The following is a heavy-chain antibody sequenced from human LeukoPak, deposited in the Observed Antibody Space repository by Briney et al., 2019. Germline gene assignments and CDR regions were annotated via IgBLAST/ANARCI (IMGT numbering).Heavy chain of an antibody. CDR3: ARDGPLYGSGSYRYYYMDV. D-gene: IGHD3-10*01. Sequence: ASVKVSCKASGYTFTSYYMHWVRQAPGQGLEWMGIINPSGGSTSYAQKFQGRVTMTRDTSTSTVYMELSSLRSEDTAVYYCARDGPLYGSGSYRYYYMDVWGKGTTVTVSS. V-gene: IGHV1-46*01. J-gene: IGHJ6*03. CDR1: GYTFTSYY. CDR2: INPSGGST.